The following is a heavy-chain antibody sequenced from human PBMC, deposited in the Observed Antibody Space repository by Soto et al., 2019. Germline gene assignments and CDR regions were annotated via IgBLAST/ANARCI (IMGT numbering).Heavy chain of an antibody. J-gene: IGHJ4*02. CDR2: VNSDGSIT. CDR1: GLTFSGYW. D-gene: IGHD1-26*01. V-gene: IGHV3-74*01. CDR3: ARVGATTWY. Sequence: GGSLRLSCAASGLTFSGYWMHWVRQAPGKGLVWVSRVNSDGSITNYADAVKGRFTISRDNAKNTLYLQMDGLRAEDTAVYYCARVGATTWYWGQGTLVTVSS.